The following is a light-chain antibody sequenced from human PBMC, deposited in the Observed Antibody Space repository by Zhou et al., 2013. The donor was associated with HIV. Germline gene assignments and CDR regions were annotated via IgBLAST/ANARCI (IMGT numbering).Light chain of an antibody. J-gene: IGKJ1*01. CDR2: AAS. CDR3: LQSYNIPRT. V-gene: IGKV1-39*01. Sequence: DIQMTQSPPTLSASVGDRVTITCRASQSISSYLNWYQQKPGKAPKLLIYAASSLQSGVPSRFSGNGSGTDFTLTISSLQPEDFATYYCLQSYNIPRTFGQGTKVEIK. CDR1: QSISSY.